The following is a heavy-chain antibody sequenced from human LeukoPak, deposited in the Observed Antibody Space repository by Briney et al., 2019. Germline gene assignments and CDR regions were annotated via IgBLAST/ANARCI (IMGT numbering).Heavy chain of an antibody. CDR1: GFTFSSCG. V-gene: IGHV3-30*03. CDR3: ASGGGSGWYEIY. Sequence: PGGSLRLSCAASGFTFSSCGMHWVRQAPGKGLEWVAVISYDGSNKYYADSVKGRFTISRDNSKNTLYLQMNSLRAEDTAVYYCASGGGSGWYEIYWGQGTLVTVSS. D-gene: IGHD6-19*01. CDR2: ISYDGSNK. J-gene: IGHJ4*02.